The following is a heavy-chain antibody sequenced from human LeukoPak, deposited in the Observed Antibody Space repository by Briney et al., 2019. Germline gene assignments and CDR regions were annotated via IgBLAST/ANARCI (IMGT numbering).Heavy chain of an antibody. Sequence: PSETLSLTCSVSGGSISSSSYFWGWIRQPPGKGLEWIGYIYYSGSTNYSPSLKSRVTISLDTSKNHFSLELSSVTAADTAVYYCARSGVAAGSALFVSAYYYYGLDVWGQGTTVTVSS. CDR3: ARSGVAAGSALFVSAYYYYGLDV. D-gene: IGHD6-13*01. CDR2: IYYSGST. J-gene: IGHJ6*02. V-gene: IGHV4-61*03. CDR1: GGSISSSSYF.